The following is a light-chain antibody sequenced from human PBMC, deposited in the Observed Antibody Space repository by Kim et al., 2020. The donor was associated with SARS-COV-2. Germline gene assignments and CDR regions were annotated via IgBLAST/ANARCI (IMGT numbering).Light chain of an antibody. CDR1: SSNSGASYD. J-gene: IGLJ3*02. V-gene: IGLV1-40*03. CDR3: QSYDSSLSGWV. CDR2: DNS. Sequence: RVTISFTGSSSNSGASYDVQWYQQLPGTAPKLLIYDNSNRPSGVPDQFSGSKSGASASLAITGLQAEDEADYYCQSYDSSLSGWVFGGGTQLTVL.